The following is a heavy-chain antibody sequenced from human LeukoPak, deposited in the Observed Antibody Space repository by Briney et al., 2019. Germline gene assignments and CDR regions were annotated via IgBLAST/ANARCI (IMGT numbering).Heavy chain of an antibody. V-gene: IGHV4-59*08. D-gene: IGHD3-9*01. Sequence: PSETLSLTCTVSGGSISSYYWSWIRQPPGKGLEWIGYIYYSGSTNYNPSLRSRVTISVDTSKHQLSLNLRSVTAADTAVYYCARHFDWLLTSFDPWGQGTLVTVSS. CDR1: GGSISSYY. CDR2: IYYSGST. CDR3: ARHFDWLLTSFDP. J-gene: IGHJ5*02.